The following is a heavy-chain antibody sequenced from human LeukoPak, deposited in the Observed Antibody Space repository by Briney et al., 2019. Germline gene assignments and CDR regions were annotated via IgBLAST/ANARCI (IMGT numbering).Heavy chain of an antibody. Sequence: PGGSLRLSCAASGFTFSSYWMHWVRQAPGKGLEWVAYISASGGTIHYADSVKGQFTISRDNARNSLSMQMTSLGAEDTAVYYCARDRLSWSDYYSGLDVWGQGTTVTVSS. D-gene: IGHD6-13*01. V-gene: IGHV3-48*04. CDR2: ISASGGTI. CDR3: ARDRLSWSDYYSGLDV. J-gene: IGHJ6*02. CDR1: GFTFSSYW.